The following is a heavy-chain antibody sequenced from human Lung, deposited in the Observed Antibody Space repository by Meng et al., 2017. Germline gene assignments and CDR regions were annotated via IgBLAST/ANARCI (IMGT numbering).Heavy chain of an antibody. CDR2: INHSGST. D-gene: IGHD4-11*01. CDR1: GGSFSDYY. V-gene: IGHV4-34*01. CDR3: ARGPTTMAHDFDY. Sequence: QLQLQQWGAGWLKPSETLPLTCCVSGGSFSDYYWSWIRQPPGKGLEWIGEINHSGSTNYNPSLESRATISVDTSQNNLSLKLSSVTAADSAVYYCARGPTTMAHDFDYWGQGTLVTVSS. J-gene: IGHJ4*02.